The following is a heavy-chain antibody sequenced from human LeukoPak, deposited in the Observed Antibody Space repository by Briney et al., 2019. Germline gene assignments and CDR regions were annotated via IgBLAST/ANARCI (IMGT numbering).Heavy chain of an antibody. V-gene: IGHV3-74*01. D-gene: IGHD2-2*01. CDR3: ARGAGYCSSTNCHLWFDY. CDR1: GFTFSSYW. J-gene: IGHJ4*02. CDR2: INSDGSST. Sequence: PGGSLRLSCAASGFTFSSYWMHWVRQAPGKGLVWVSRINSDGSSTSYADSMKGRFTISRDNAKNSLYLQMNSLRAEDTAVYHCARGAGYCSSTNCHLWFDYWGQGTLVTVSS.